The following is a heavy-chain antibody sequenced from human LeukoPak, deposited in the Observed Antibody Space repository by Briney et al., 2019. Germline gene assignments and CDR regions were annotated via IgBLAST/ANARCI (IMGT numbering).Heavy chain of an antibody. CDR1: GYTFTSYA. CDR2: ISAYDGST. J-gene: IGHJ6*02. Sequence: AAPVKVSCKASGYTFTSYAINWVRQAPGQGLEWMGWISAYDGSTISAQDLQGRVTMTTDTSTTTAYMELTRLRSDDTAVYYCARDPLSSTWSPYYFTLDAWGQGTTVIVSS. D-gene: IGHD6-13*01. V-gene: IGHV1-18*01. CDR3: ARDPLSSTWSPYYFTLDA.